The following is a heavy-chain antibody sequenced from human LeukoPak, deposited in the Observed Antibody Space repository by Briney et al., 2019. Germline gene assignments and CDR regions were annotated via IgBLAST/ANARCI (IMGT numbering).Heavy chain of an antibody. CDR1: GFTFSSYS. CDR2: ISSSSSYI. D-gene: IGHD2-15*01. J-gene: IGHJ3*02. Sequence: GGSLRLSCTASGFTFSSYSMNWVRQAPGKGLEWVSSISSSSSYIYYADSVKGRFTISRDNAKNSLYLQMNSLRAEDTAVYYCARDRGGQDAFDIWGQGTMVTVSS. V-gene: IGHV3-21*01. CDR3: ARDRGGQDAFDI.